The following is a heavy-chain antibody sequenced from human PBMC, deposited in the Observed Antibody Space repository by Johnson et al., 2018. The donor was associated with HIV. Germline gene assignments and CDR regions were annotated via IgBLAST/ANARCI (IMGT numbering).Heavy chain of an antibody. D-gene: IGHD2/OR15-2a*01. CDR1: GFTFSDYY. Sequence: VQLVESGGGVVQPGGSLRLSCAASGFTFSDYYMSWIRQAPGKGLEWVSVIFSGGSTYYADSVKGRFTISRDNSKNTLYLHMNSLRAEDTAVYSCARNSRNDAFDIWGQGTMVTVSS. CDR2: IFSGGST. J-gene: IGHJ3*02. CDR3: ARNSRNDAFDI. V-gene: IGHV3-66*01.